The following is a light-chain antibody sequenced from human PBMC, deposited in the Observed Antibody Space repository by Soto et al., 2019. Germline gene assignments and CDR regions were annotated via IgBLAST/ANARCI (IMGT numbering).Light chain of an antibody. CDR2: GAS. CDR3: QQYNTWPPT. CDR1: QSVSSN. J-gene: IGKJ5*01. V-gene: IGKV3-15*01. Sequence: EIVMTQSPVTLSVSPGERATLSCRASQSVSSNLAWYQQKPGQAPRLLFYGASTRATGIPARFSGGGSGTEFTLTFSSLQSEDFALYYCQQYNTWPPTFGHGTRLEIK.